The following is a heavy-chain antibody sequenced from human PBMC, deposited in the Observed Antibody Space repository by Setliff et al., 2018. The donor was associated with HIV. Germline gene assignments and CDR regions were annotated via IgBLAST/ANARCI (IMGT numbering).Heavy chain of an antibody. V-gene: IGHV1-18*01. CDR1: GFSFTNYG. CDR3: AKNDYGVTGGSFDI. Sequence: ASVKVSCKTSGFSFTNYGISWVRQAPGQGLEWMGWSSDFNGNSKFSEKFQDRVTLTTHTPTSTAYMELRSLRPDDTAVYYCAKNDYGVTGGSFDIWGQGTMVT. CDR2: SSDFNGNS. J-gene: IGHJ3*02. D-gene: IGHD4-17*01.